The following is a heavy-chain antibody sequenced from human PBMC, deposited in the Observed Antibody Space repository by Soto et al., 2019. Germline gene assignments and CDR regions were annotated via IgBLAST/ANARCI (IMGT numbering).Heavy chain of an antibody. Sequence: QLQLQESGSGLVKPSQTLSLTCAVSGGSISSGGYSWSWTRQPPGKGLEWIGYMYHSGSTYYNPSLKTRFTISIDRSTNQFSLKLSSVTAADTSVYYCATVPHYCRQAILLTLSS. CDR3: ATVPHY. CDR2: MYHSGST. J-gene: IGHJ4*02. V-gene: IGHV4-30-2*01. CDR1: GGSISSGGYS.